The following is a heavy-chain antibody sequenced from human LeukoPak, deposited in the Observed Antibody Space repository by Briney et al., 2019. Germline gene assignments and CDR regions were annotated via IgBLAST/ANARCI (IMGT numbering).Heavy chain of an antibody. D-gene: IGHD3-10*01. CDR3: AREFRGVISYFDY. V-gene: IGHV3-21*01. Sequence: GGSLRLSCAASGFTFSTYSMSWVRQAPGKGLEGGSSISSSSTYIYYADSTMGRSTISRDNAKNSLYLQRNSLRAEDTTVYYCAREFRGVISYFDYWGQGTLVTVSS. CDR2: ISSSSTYI. CDR1: GFTFSTYS. J-gene: IGHJ4*02.